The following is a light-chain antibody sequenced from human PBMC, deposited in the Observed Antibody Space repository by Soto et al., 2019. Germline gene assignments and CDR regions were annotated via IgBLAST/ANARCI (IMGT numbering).Light chain of an antibody. CDR2: DDS. CDR3: EVWDSSSDHWV. J-gene: IGLJ3*02. V-gene: IGLV3-21*02. Sequence: SYELTQPPSVSVAPGQTARITCGGNNIGSKGVHWYQQYPGQPRVLVVYDDSDRPSGIPERFSGSNAGNTATLTFGRVEAGDEADYYCEVWDSSSDHWVFGGGTKLTVL. CDR1: NIGSKG.